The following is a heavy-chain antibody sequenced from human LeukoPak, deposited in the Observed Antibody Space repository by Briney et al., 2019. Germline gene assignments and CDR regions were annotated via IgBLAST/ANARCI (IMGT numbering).Heavy chain of an antibody. CDR3: ARDSERFLEWLLFPNYYYGMDV. D-gene: IGHD3-3*01. Sequence: ASVKVSCKASGYTFTSYGISWVRQAPGQGLEWMGWISAYNGNINYAQKLQGRVTMTTDTSTSTAYMELRSLRSDDTAVYYCARDSERFLEWLLFPNYYYGMDVWGQGTTVTVSS. CDR1: GYTFTSYG. CDR2: ISAYNGNI. V-gene: IGHV1-18*01. J-gene: IGHJ6*02.